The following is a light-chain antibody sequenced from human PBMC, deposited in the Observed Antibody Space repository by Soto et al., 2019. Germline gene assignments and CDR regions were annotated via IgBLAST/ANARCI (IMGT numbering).Light chain of an antibody. CDR2: GAS. Sequence: EIVMTQSPATLSVSPGERATLSCRASQSISSDLAWYQQKPGQAPRLLIYGASTRATGVPARFSGSGSGTEFTLTLTSLKSEDLAVYYCQHYSTWPPETFGQGTKVDIK. CDR3: QHYSTWPPET. CDR1: QSISSD. J-gene: IGKJ1*01. V-gene: IGKV3-15*01.